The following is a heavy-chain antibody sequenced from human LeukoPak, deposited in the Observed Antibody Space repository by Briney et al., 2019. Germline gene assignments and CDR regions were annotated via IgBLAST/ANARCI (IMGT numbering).Heavy chain of an antibody. V-gene: IGHV3-23*01. D-gene: IGHD3/OR15-3a*01. CDR3: AKVWTAYSDDYFDY. CDR2: ISGSGGST. Sequence: GGSPRLSCAASGFTFSSYAMSWVRQAPGKGLECVSSISGSGGSTNHADSVKGRFTISRDNSKNTLYLQMNSLRAEDTAVYYCAKVWTAYSDDYFDYWGQGTLVTVSS. CDR1: GFTFSSYA. J-gene: IGHJ4*02.